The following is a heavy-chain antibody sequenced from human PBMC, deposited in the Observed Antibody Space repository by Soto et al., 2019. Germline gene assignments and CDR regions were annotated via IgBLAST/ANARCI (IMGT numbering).Heavy chain of an antibody. V-gene: IGHV3-23*01. CDR3: ANGGIAVTGCDY. CDR2: ISSTDGTT. Sequence: GGSLRLSCTASGFTFSTYAMTWVRQAPGKGLEWVSSISSTDGTTYYTDSVKGRFTISRDTSKNTLNLQMNSLRAEDTAVYYCANGGIAVTGCDYWGQGTLVTVSS. D-gene: IGHD6-19*01. J-gene: IGHJ4*02. CDR1: GFTFSTYA.